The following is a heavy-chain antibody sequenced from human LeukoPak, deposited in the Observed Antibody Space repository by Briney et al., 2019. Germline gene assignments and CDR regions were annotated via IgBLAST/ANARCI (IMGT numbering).Heavy chain of an antibody. CDR2: INHSGST. CDR1: GGSFSGYY. V-gene: IGHV4-34*01. Sequence: SETLSLTCAVYGGSFSGYYWSWIRQPPGKGLEWIGEINHSGSTNYNPSPKSRVTISVDTSKNQFSLKLSSVTAADTAVYYCARAGCSSTSCYYYYGMDVWGKGTTVTVSS. CDR3: ARAGCSSTSCYYYYGMDV. D-gene: IGHD2-2*01. J-gene: IGHJ6*04.